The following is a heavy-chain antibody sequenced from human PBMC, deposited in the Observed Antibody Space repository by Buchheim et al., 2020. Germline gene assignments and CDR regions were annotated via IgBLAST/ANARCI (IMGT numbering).Heavy chain of an antibody. D-gene: IGHD2-15*01. J-gene: IGHJ6*02. CDR3: AKEKAAPGLYYYYGMGV. V-gene: IGHV3-23*01. CDR1: GFTFSSYA. CDR2: ISGSGGST. Sequence: EVQLLESGGGFVQPGGSLRLSCAASGFTFSSYAMSWVRQGPGKGLEWVSVISGSGGSTYYADSVKGRFIISRDNSKNTLYLQMSSLRAADTAVYYCAKEKAAPGLYYYYGMGVWGQGT.